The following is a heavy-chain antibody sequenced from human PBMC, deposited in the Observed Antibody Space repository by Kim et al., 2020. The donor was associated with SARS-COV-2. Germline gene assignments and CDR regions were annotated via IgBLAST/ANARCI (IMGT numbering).Heavy chain of an antibody. J-gene: IGHJ4*02. D-gene: IGHD3-16*01. V-gene: IGHV3-23*01. CDR1: GFSFSSYG. Sequence: GGSLRLSCVASGFSFSSYGMSWVRQAAGKGLEWVSAINWSGSNTAYTDSVKGRFIISRDNSRNTLYLQMSSLRVEDTAVYYCVKKGDQVPFKHYFDFCGQGPLVTVSS. CDR3: VKKGDQVPFKHYFDF. CDR2: INWSGSNT.